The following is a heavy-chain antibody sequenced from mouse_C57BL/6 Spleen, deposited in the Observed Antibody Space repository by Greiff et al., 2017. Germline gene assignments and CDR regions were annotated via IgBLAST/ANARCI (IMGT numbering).Heavy chain of an antibody. V-gene: IGHV1-52*01. CDR2: IDPSDSET. CDR3: ARRAIWSFDY. CDR1: GYTFTSYW. J-gene: IGHJ2*01. D-gene: IGHD1-1*02. Sequence: QVQLKQPGAELVRPGSSVKLSCKASGYTFTSYWMHWVKQRPIQGLEWIGNIDPSDSETHYNQKFKDKATLTVDKSSSTAYMQLSSLASEDSAVYYCARRAIWSFDYWGQGTTLTVSS.